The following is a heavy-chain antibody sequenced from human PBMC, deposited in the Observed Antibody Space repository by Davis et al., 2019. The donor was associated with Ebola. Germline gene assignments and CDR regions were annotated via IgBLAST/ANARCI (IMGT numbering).Heavy chain of an antibody. Sequence: SVKVSCKASVGTFSSYAISWVRQAPGQGLEWMGGIIPIFGTANYAQKFQGRVTITADESTSTAYMELSSLRSEDTAVYYCAREWFRESLFDYWGQGTLVTVSS. D-gene: IGHD3-10*01. CDR2: IIPIFGTA. CDR1: VGTFSSYA. J-gene: IGHJ4*02. V-gene: IGHV1-69*13. CDR3: AREWFRESLFDY.